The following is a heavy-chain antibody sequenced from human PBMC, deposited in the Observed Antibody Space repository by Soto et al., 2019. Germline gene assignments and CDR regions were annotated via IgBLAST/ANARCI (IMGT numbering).Heavy chain of an antibody. V-gene: IGHV4-4*02. CDR1: GGSTSSSNW. CDR3: ARAAGHYDFWSGSLKYYGMDV. D-gene: IGHD3-3*01. Sequence: SETLSLTCAVSGGSTSSSNWWSWVRQPPGKGLEWIGEIYHSGSTNYNPSLKSRVTISVDKSKNQFSLKLSSVTAADTAVYYCARAAGHYDFWSGSLKYYGMDVWGQGTTVTVSS. CDR2: IYHSGST. J-gene: IGHJ6*02.